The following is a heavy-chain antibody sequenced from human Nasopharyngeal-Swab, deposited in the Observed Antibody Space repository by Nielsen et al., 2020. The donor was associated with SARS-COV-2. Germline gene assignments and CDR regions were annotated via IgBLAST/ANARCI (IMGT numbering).Heavy chain of an antibody. D-gene: IGHD2-2*01. CDR2: IKQDGSEK. V-gene: IGHV3-7*01. Sequence: GESLKTPCAASGFTSRSYWMSWVRQAPGKGLEWVANIKQDGSEKYYVDSAKGRFTISRDNAKNSLYLQMNSLRAEDTAVYYCARDITLADIVVVPAAMDYYGMDVWGQGTTVTVS. CDR1: GFTSRSYW. J-gene: IGHJ6*02. CDR3: ARDITLADIVVVPAAMDYYGMDV.